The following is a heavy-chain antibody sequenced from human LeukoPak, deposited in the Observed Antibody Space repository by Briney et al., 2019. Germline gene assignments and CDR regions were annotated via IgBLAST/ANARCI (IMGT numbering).Heavy chain of an antibody. CDR3: ARDVGGGYFPT. CDR1: GFSFSSYG. CDR2: IKEDGSEK. V-gene: IGHV3-7*01. Sequence: GGSLRLSCAASGFSFSSYGMHWVRQALGKGLEWVANIKEDGSEKFYVDSVKGRFSISRDNAKNSLYLQMNSLRAEDTAVYFCARDVGGGYFPTWGQGTLVTVSS. D-gene: IGHD3-22*01. J-gene: IGHJ4*02.